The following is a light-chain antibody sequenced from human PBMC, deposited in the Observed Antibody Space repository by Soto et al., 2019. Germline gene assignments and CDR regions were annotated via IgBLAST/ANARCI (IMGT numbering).Light chain of an antibody. V-gene: IGKV3-15*01. J-gene: IGKJ3*01. CDR3: QQYHDWPPIT. Sequence: EVVMTQSPGTLSLSAGERATVSCRASQSISSDLAWYQQKPGQAPRLLIYGASTRATDIPARFSGGGSGTEFTLTISCLQSEDSAIYYCQQYHDWPPITFGPGTKVHI. CDR1: QSISSD. CDR2: GAS.